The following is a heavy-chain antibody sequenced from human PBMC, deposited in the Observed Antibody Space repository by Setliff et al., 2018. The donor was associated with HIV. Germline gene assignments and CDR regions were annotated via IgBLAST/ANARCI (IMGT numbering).Heavy chain of an antibody. V-gene: IGHV4-34*01. CDR2: IHYSGST. J-gene: IGHJ4*02. CDR3: ARDSGYSFGFNYFDY. D-gene: IGHD5-18*01. Sequence: PSETLSLTCAVYGGSFSGYYWGWIRQPPGKGLEWIGNIHYSGSTYYNPSLKSRVTISVDTSKNQFSLRLSSVTAADTAVYYCARDSGYSFGFNYFDYWGQGTLVTVSS. CDR1: GGSFSGYY.